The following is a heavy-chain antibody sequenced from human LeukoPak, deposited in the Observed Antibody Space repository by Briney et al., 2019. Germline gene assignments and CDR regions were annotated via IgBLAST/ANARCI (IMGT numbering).Heavy chain of an antibody. Sequence: PSETVSLTCTVSGGSISSRCFYWGWIRQSPGKGLEWFGSIYYIGSTTYNPSLTSRVTISVDTSKNQFSLKESSVNGGDMAVYYCARRRRSGDWRAYDIWGQGTMVTVSS. V-gene: IGHV4-39*01. CDR2: IYYIGST. J-gene: IGHJ3*02. CDR1: GGSISSRCFY. CDR3: ARRRRSGDWRAYDI. D-gene: IGHD2-21*02.